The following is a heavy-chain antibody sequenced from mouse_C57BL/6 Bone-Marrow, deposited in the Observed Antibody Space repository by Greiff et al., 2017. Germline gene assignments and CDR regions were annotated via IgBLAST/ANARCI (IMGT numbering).Heavy chain of an antibody. V-gene: IGHV3-6*01. CDR2: LSYDGSN. CDR1: GYSFTSGYF. Sequence: EVKLMESGPGLVKPSQSLSLTCSVTGYSFTSGYFWNWIRQFPGNKLEWMGYLSYDGSNNYNPSLKNRISITPDTSKNTFFLKLNSVTTEDTATYYCARDDGYSAWFAYWGQGTLVTVSA. J-gene: IGHJ3*01. CDR3: ARDDGYSAWFAY. D-gene: IGHD2-3*01.